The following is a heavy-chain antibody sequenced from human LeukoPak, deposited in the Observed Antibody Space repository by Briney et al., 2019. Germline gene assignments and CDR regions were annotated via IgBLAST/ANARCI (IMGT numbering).Heavy chain of an antibody. D-gene: IGHD4-23*01. CDR1: GFTVSSNY. Sequence: GGSLRLSCAASGFTVSSNYMSWVRQAPGKGLEWVSVIYSGSTTYYADSVKGRFTISRDNSKNTLYLQMNSLRAEDTAVYYCATTVVTWFYYGMDVWGQGTTVTVSS. V-gene: IGHV3-66*01. CDR3: ATTVVTWFYYGMDV. CDR2: IYSGSTT. J-gene: IGHJ6*02.